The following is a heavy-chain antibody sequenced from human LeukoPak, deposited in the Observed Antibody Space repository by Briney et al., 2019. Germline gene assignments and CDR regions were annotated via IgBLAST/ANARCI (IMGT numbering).Heavy chain of an antibody. CDR1: GFTFSSYA. V-gene: IGHV3-23*01. CDR3: AKAFLRWGDCGGDYYYNMDV. Sequence: PGGSLRLSCAASGFTFSSYAMSWVRQAPGKGLEWVSAISGSGGSTYYADSVKGRFTISRDNSKNTLYLQMNSLRAEDTALYYCAKAFLRWGDCGGDYYYNMDVWGQGTTVTVSS. CDR2: ISGSGGST. D-gene: IGHD4-23*01. J-gene: IGHJ6*02.